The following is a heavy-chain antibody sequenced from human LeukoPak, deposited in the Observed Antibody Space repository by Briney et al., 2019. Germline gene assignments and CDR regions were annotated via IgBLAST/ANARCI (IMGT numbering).Heavy chain of an antibody. V-gene: IGHV3-23*01. J-gene: IGHJ4*02. CDR3: AKSRGTYHVFDS. Sequence: GGSLRLSCAASGFTFSSYAMSWVRQAPGKRLEWVSVISGGGGSTHYADSVKGRFTISRDNSKNTLYLQMNNLRAEDTAVYYCAKSRGTYHVFDSWGLGTLVTVSS. CDR2: ISGGGGST. D-gene: IGHD1-14*01. CDR1: GFTFSSYA.